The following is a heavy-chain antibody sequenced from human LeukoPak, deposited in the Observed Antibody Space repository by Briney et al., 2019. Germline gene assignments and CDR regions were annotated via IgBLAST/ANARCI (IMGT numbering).Heavy chain of an antibody. Sequence: PGGSLRLSCAASGLTFSNYAMSWVRQAPGKGLEWVAVIWYDGSNKYYADSVKGRFTISRDNSKNTLYLQMNSLRAEDTAVYYCARAPKGKSYGMDVWGQGTTVTVSS. V-gene: IGHV3-33*08. J-gene: IGHJ6*02. CDR3: ARAPKGKSYGMDV. CDR1: GLTFSNYA. CDR2: IWYDGSNK.